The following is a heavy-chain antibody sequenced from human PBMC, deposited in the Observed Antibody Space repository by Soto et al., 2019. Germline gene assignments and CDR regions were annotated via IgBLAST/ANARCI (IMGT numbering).Heavy chain of an antibody. CDR1: GDSVSSSSAA. CDR3: ARGESTVTPGGMDV. V-gene: IGHV6-1*01. Sequence: SQTLSLTCAISGDSVSSSSAAWHWIRQSPSRGLEWLGRTYYRSKWYNDYAVSVKSRITINPDTSKNQFSLQLNSVTPDDTAVYFCARGESTVTPGGMDVWGQGTKVTVSS. D-gene: IGHD4-17*01. CDR2: TYYRSKWYN. J-gene: IGHJ6*02.